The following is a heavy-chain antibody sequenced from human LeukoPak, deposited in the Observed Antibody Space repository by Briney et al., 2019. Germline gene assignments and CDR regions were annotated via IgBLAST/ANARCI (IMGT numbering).Heavy chain of an antibody. V-gene: IGHV3-23*01. CDR3: AKEFVPAAILSYYYMDV. CDR1: GFTFSTYA. Sequence: GRSLRLSCVASGFTFSTYAMSWVRQAPGKGLEWVSAISGSGGSTHYAESVKGRFTISRDNSKNTLYLQMNSLRAEDTAVFYCAKEFVPAAILSYYYMDVWGRGTTVTVSS. J-gene: IGHJ6*03. D-gene: IGHD2-2*01. CDR2: ISGSGGST.